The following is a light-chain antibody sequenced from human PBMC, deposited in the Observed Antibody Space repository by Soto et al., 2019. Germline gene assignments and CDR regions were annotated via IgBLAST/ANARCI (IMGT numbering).Light chain of an antibody. CDR1: TSNIGAGYD. Sequence: QSVLTQPPSVSGAPGQRVTISCTGSTSNIGAGYDVHWYQQLPGTAPKFLIYTNNNRPSGVPDRFSGSRSGTSASLAITGLQAEDEAVYYCSSYASSSSYAFGTGTKLTVL. CDR3: SSYASSSSYA. V-gene: IGLV1-40*01. CDR2: TNN. J-gene: IGLJ1*01.